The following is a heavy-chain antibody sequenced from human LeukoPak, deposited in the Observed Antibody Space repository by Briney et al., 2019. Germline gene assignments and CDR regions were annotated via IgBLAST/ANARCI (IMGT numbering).Heavy chain of an antibody. CDR3: ARLGYSGYDLHANDAFDI. V-gene: IGHV1-3*01. D-gene: IGHD5-12*01. CDR2: INAGNGNT. Sequence: ASVKVSCKASGYTFTSYAMHWVRQAPGQRLEWMGWINAGNGNTKYSQKFQGRVTITRDTSASTAYMELSSLRSDDTAVYYCARLGYSGYDLHANDAFDIWGQGTMVTVSS. CDR1: GYTFTSYA. J-gene: IGHJ3*02.